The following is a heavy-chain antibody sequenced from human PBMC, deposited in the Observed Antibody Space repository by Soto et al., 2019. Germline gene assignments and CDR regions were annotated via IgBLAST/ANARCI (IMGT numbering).Heavy chain of an antibody. CDR3: ARARHDDWLNTPYCYGMDV. J-gene: IGHJ6*01. V-gene: IGHV1-46*01. Sequence: ASVEPCCEARGDGFACNSMRWVRQANGQGLEWMGIINPSGGSTSYAQKFQGRVTMTRDTSTSTVYMELSSLRSEDTAVYYCARARHDDWLNTPYCYGMDVWRQGTTVTVSS. CDR2: INPSGGST. CDR1: GDGFACNS. D-gene: IGHD3-9*01.